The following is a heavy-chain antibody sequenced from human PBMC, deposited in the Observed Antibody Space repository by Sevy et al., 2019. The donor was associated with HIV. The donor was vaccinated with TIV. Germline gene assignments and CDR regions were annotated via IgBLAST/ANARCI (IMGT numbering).Heavy chain of an antibody. Sequence: GGSLRLSCAASGFTFSTYWMSWVRQAPGKGLEWVGNVKEDGREKYYADSVKGRFTISRDNAKNSVYLQMNSLRAEDTAMYYCARGDYYDSSGYYIDAFDIWGQWTMVTVS. CDR3: ARGDYYDSSGYYIDAFDI. CDR2: VKEDGREK. D-gene: IGHD3-22*01. V-gene: IGHV3-7*04. CDR1: GFTFSTYW. J-gene: IGHJ3*02.